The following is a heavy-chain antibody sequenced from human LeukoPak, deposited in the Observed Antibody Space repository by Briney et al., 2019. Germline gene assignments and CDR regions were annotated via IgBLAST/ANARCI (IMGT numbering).Heavy chain of an antibody. Sequence: GGSLRLSCAASGFTFSTYWMHWVRQAAGKGLVWVSRINSDGSSTTYADSVKGRFTISRDNAKNTLYLQMNSLRAEDTAVYYCARLGDDFWSGYAYAFDIWGQGTIVAVSS. V-gene: IGHV3-74*01. D-gene: IGHD3-3*01. CDR2: INSDGSST. CDR1: GFTFSTYW. CDR3: ARLGDDFWSGYAYAFDI. J-gene: IGHJ3*02.